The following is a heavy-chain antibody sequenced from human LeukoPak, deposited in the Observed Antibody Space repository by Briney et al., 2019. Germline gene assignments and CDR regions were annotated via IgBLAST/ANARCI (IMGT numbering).Heavy chain of an antibody. CDR1: GFIFSTYT. D-gene: IGHD3-9*01. Sequence: GGSLRLSCAASGFIFSTYTMIWVRQAPGKGPEWVSVISGSGGSTYYADSVKGRFTVSRDNSKNTLYLEMNSLRAGDTAVYYCAKDRITIFDAIIRSLLCMDVWGQGTTVTVSS. CDR3: AKDRITIFDAIIRSLLCMDV. CDR2: ISGSGGST. V-gene: IGHV3-23*01. J-gene: IGHJ6*02.